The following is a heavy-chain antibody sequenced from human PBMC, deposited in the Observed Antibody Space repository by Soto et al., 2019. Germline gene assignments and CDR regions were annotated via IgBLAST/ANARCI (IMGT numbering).Heavy chain of an antibody. CDR3: AHGSCSGADCNPNPYFDY. V-gene: IGHV2-5*02. J-gene: IGHJ4*02. CDR1: GFSLSSTEDG. D-gene: IGHD2-15*01. CDR2: IYWDDDK. Sequence: QITLKESGPTLVKPTQTLTLTCTFSGFSLSSTEDGVGWLRQPPGKAPEWLALIYWDDDKRYSPSLKTRLTITKDTSKKQVVLTMTNVDPVDTATYFCAHGSCSGADCNPNPYFDYWGQGILVTVSS.